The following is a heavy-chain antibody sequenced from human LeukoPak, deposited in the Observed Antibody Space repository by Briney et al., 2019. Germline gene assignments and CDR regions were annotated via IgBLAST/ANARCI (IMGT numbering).Heavy chain of an antibody. CDR2: IKQDGSDK. V-gene: IGHV3-7*01. CDR1: GFIFSNYA. CDR3: ARGPSLGSCFDY. Sequence: GGSLRLSCAASGFIFSNYAMIWVRQAPRKGLEWVASIKQDGSDKYYVDSVKGRFTISRDNAKNSLYLQMSSLRADDTAIYYCARGPSLGSCFDYWGQGTLVTVSS. D-gene: IGHD6-13*01. J-gene: IGHJ4*02.